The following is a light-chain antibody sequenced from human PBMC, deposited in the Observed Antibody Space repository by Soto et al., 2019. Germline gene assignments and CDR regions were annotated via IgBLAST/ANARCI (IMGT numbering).Light chain of an antibody. CDR3: SSYTSGSTLVV. CDR2: EVS. J-gene: IGLJ2*01. CDR1: SSDVGGYNY. V-gene: IGLV2-14*01. Sequence: QSALTQPASVSGSPGQSITISCTGTSSDVGGYNYVSWYQQHPGKAPKLMIYEVSNRPSEVSNRFSGSKSGNTASLTISGLQAEDEGNYCFSSYTSGSTLVVFGGGTKLTVL.